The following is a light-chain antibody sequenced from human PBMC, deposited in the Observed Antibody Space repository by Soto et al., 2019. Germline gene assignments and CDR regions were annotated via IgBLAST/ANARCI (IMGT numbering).Light chain of an antibody. CDR1: QSVLYSSANKDY. J-gene: IGKJ5*01. CDR2: WAS. Sequence: DMVMTQSPDSLAVSLGERASINCTSSQSVLYSSANKDYIAWYQQKPGQPPKLLIYWASTRQSGVPERFSGSGSGTDFTLTITSLQAGDVAVYYCQQYHSTPITFGQGTRLEIK. CDR3: QQYHSTPIT. V-gene: IGKV4-1*01.